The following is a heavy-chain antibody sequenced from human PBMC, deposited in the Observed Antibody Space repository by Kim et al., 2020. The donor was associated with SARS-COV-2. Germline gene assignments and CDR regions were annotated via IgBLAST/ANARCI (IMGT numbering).Heavy chain of an antibody. CDR2: TYYRSKWYN. Sequence: SQTLSLTCAISGDSVSSSSVAWNWIRQSPSRGLEWLGRTYYRSKWYNDYAISVKSRITINPDTSKNQFSLHLNSVTPDDTTVYFCARLIGNSWLDHWGQG. D-gene: IGHD3-22*01. CDR3: ARLIGNSWLDH. J-gene: IGHJ5*02. CDR1: GDSVSSSSVA. V-gene: IGHV6-1*01.